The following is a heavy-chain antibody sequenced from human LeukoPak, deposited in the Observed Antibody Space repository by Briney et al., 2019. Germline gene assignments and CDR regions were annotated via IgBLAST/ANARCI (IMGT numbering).Heavy chain of an antibody. CDR3: ARDDHQTGVGATITKRYYYYYGMDV. Sequence: ASVKVSCKASGYTFTGYYMHWVRQAPGQGLEWMGWINPNSGGTNYAQKFQGRVTMTRDTSISTAYMELSGLRSDDTAVYYCARDDHQTGVGATITKRYYYYYGMDVWGQGTTVTVSS. J-gene: IGHJ6*02. D-gene: IGHD1-26*01. CDR1: GYTFTGYY. CDR2: INPNSGGT. V-gene: IGHV1-2*02.